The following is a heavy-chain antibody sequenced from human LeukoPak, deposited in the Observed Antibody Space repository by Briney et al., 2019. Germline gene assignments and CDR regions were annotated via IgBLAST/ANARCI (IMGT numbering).Heavy chain of an antibody. V-gene: IGHV1-69*06. CDR3: ARDNSVGETAWWFDP. Sequence: ASVKVSCKASGGTFSSYAISWVRQAPGQGLEWMGGIIPIFGTANYAQKFQGRVTITADKSTSTAYMELSSLRSEDTAVYYCARDNSVGETAWWFDPWGQGTLVTVSS. D-gene: IGHD1-26*01. CDR2: IIPIFGTA. CDR1: GGTFSSYA. J-gene: IGHJ5*02.